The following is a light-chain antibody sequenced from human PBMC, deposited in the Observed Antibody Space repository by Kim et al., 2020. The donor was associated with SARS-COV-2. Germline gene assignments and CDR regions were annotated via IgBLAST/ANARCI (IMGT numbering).Light chain of an antibody. CDR2: SAS. J-gene: IGKJ4*01. V-gene: IGKV3-15*01. Sequence: SPGEMATLSGRASQSVRSNLAWYQQKPGQAPRLLIYSASTRATGIPARFSGSGSGTEFTLTISSLQSEDFAVYYCQQYDNWPPLTFGGGTKVDIK. CDR3: QQYDNWPPLT. CDR1: QSVRSN.